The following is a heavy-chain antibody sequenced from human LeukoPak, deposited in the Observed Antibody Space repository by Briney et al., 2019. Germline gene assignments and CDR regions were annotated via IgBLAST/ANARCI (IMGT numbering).Heavy chain of an antibody. CDR1: GGSISSYY. CDR3: ASRRGWGYYYMDV. V-gene: IGHV4-59*01. J-gene: IGHJ6*03. CDR2: IYYSGST. D-gene: IGHD6-19*01. Sequence: SETLSLTCTVSGGSISSYYWSWIRQPPGKGLEWIGYIYYSGSTNYNPSLKSRVTISVDTSKNQFSLKLSSATAADTAVYYCASRRGWGYYYMDVWGKGTTVTISS.